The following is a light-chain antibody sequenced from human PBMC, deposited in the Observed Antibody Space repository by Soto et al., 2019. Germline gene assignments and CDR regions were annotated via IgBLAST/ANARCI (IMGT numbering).Light chain of an antibody. CDR2: DAS. Sequence: DIQMTQSPSSLSASVGDRVTITCQASQDITNYLNWCQQKPGKAPNLLIYDASNLTTGVPSRFSGSSSATDFTLTISSLQPEDIATYKYHTLPPLTFGGGTKVDIK. CDR1: QDITNY. J-gene: IGKJ4*01. CDR3: HTLPPLT. V-gene: IGKV1-33*01.